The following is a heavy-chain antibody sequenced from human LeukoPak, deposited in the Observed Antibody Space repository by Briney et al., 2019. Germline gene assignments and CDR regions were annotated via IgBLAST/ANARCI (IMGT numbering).Heavy chain of an antibody. CDR2: ISSNSSTI. J-gene: IGHJ5*02. CDR1: GFTFSSYS. CDR3: AGHCSSTSCYTKHYDP. D-gene: IGHD2-2*02. Sequence: PGGSLRLSCAASGFTFSSYSMNWVRQAPGKGLEWVSYISSNSSTIYYADSVKGRFTISRDNAKNSLYLQMNSLRDEDTAVYYCAGHCSSTSCYTKHYDPWGQGTLVTVSS. V-gene: IGHV3-48*02.